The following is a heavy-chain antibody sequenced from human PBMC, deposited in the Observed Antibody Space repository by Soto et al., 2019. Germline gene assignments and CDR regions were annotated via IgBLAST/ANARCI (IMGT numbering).Heavy chain of an antibody. Sequence: ASVKVSCKASGYTFTSYYMHWVRQAPGQGLEWMGIINPSGGSTSYAQKFQGRVTMTRDTSTSTVYMELSSLRSEDTAVYYCARDGTRWLQLPYFDYWGQGTLVTVS. CDR2: INPSGGST. CDR3: ARDGTRWLQLPYFDY. D-gene: IGHD5-12*01. V-gene: IGHV1-46*03. CDR1: GYTFTSYY. J-gene: IGHJ4*02.